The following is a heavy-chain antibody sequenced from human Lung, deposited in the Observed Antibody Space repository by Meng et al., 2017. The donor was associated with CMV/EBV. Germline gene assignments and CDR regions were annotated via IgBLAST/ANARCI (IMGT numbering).Heavy chain of an antibody. Sequence: QVELVKSGCELKKPGASVKVSCKASGYTFSTYTINWVRQAHGRGLEWMGWISTNTGTPTYTQGFTGRFVFSLDTSVSTAYLQISSLKAEDTAVYYCARGGNFDPWGQGTLVTVSS. CDR3: ARGGNFDP. J-gene: IGHJ5*02. D-gene: IGHD2/OR15-2a*01. CDR1: GYTFSTYT. V-gene: IGHV7-4-1*02. CDR2: ISTNTGTP.